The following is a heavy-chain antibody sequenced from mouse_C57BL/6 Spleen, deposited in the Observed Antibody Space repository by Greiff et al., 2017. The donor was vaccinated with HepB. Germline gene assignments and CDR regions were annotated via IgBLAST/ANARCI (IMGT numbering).Heavy chain of an antibody. CDR2: IDPNSGGT. D-gene: IGHD4-1*01. Sequence: QVQLKQPGAELVKPGASVKLSCKASGYTFTSYWMHWVKQRPGRGLEWIGRIDPNSGGTKYNEKFKSKATLTVDKPSSTAYMQLSSLTSEDSAVYYWARGGNWDPFAYWGQGTLVTVSA. V-gene: IGHV1-72*01. CDR3: ARGGNWDPFAY. CDR1: GYTFTSYW. J-gene: IGHJ3*01.